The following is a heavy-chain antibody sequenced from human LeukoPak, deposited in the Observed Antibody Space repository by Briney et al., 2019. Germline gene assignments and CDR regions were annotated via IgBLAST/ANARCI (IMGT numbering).Heavy chain of an antibody. D-gene: IGHD3-16*02. Sequence: PSETLSLTCTVSGASTGSSTYYWGWTRQPPGKGLEWIGTIYYTGMTYYNPSLKSRVNIAEDMSKNQFSLKLTSLTAADTAVYYCASHYVWVTQRYIDYWGQGILVTVSS. J-gene: IGHJ4*02. V-gene: IGHV4-39*01. CDR1: GASTGSSTYY. CDR3: ASHYVWVTQRYIDY. CDR2: IYYTGMT.